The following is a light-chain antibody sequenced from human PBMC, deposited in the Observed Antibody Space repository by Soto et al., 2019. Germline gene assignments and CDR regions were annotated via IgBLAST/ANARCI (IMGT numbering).Light chain of an antibody. CDR2: DAS. Sequence: EIVLTQSPATLSLSPGNRATLSSTASQRVSGYLAWYQQKPGQAPRLLIYDASNRATGIPARFSGSGSGTDFTLTITSLETEDFAVYYCQQRSNWPSTFGGGTKVEI. J-gene: IGKJ4*01. V-gene: IGKV3-11*01. CDR3: QQRSNWPST. CDR1: QRVSGY.